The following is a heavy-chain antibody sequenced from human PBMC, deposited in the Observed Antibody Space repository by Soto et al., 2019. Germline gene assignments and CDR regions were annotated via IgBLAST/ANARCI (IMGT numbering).Heavy chain of an antibody. Sequence: GGSLRLSCAVAGYTFGNHWMHWVRQAPGKGLEWVSRMNSDGSIINYKDSVKGRFTVSRDNAKNTLYLQMNSLRVEDTAVYYCATAEVDYWGPGTLVPVSS. CDR3: ATAEVDY. CDR2: MNSDGSII. V-gene: IGHV3-74*01. J-gene: IGHJ4*02. CDR1: GYTFGNHW.